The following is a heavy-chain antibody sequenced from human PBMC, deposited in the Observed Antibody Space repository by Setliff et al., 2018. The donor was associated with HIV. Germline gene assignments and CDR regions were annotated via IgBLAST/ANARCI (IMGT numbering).Heavy chain of an antibody. V-gene: IGHV1-46*01. CDR3: ARVKGLRVRNWNDRPNASDL. CDR2: IDPSGESI. D-gene: IGHD1-1*01. J-gene: IGHJ3*01. CDR1: GDSLSSQY. Sequence: ASVKVSCKASGDSLSSQYFHWVRQAPGQGPEWMGIIDPSGESINYTQRFQGRVTMTRDTSTNTVYMDLSGLRSDDTAVYYCARVKGLRVRNWNDRPNASDLWGQGTMVTVSS.